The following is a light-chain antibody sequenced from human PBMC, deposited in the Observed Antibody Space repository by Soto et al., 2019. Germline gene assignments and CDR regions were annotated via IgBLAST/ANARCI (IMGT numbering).Light chain of an antibody. CDR1: QRVSSY. CDR2: DAS. Sequence: EIVLTQSPATLSLSPWERATLSCRASQRVSSYLAWYQQKPGQAPRLLIYDASNRATGIPARFSGSGSGTDFTLTISRLEPEDFATYYCQQSYSTPLTFGQGTRLEIK. V-gene: IGKV3-11*01. J-gene: IGKJ5*01. CDR3: QQSYSTPLT.